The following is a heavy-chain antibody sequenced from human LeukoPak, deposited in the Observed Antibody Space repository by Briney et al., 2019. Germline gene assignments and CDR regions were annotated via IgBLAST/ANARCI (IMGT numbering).Heavy chain of an antibody. V-gene: IGHV1-8*02. CDR1: GYTFTSYG. D-gene: IGHD3-22*01. CDR3: ARGDYYYYED. J-gene: IGHJ4*02. CDR2: MNPNSGNT. Sequence: GASVKVSCKASGYTFTSYGINWVRQATGQGLEWMGWMNPNSGNTGFAQKFQGRVTMTRNTSTSTAYMELSSLTSEDTAVYYCARGDYYYYEDWGQGTLVTVSS.